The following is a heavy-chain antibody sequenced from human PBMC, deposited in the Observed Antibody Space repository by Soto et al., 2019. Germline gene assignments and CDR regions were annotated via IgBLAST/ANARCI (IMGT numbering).Heavy chain of an antibody. Sequence: EVQLLESGGGLIQPGGSLRLSCAASGFTFSNYAMSWVRQAPGKGLEWVSGIRGGGGRTYYADSVKGRFTISRDNSKNTIFLQMTSLRVEDTALYYCAKEYDILTGSDHWGPGTLVTVSS. D-gene: IGHD3-9*01. CDR3: AKEYDILTGSDH. V-gene: IGHV3-23*01. J-gene: IGHJ4*02. CDR1: GFTFSNYA. CDR2: IRGGGGRT.